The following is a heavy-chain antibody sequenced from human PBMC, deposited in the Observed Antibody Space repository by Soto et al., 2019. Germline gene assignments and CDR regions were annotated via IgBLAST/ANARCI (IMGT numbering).Heavy chain of an antibody. CDR2: IIPIFGTA. Sequence: GASVKVSCKASGGTFSSYAISWVRQAPGQGLEWMGGIIPIFGTANYAQKFQGRVTITADESTSTAYMELSSLRSEDTAVYYCARASFTMIVVVSFDDAFDIWGQGTMVTVSS. CDR3: ARASFTMIVVVSFDDAFDI. V-gene: IGHV1-69*13. J-gene: IGHJ3*02. CDR1: GGTFSSYA. D-gene: IGHD3-22*01.